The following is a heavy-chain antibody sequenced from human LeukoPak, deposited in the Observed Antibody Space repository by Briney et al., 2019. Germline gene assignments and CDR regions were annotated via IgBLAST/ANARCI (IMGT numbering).Heavy chain of an antibody. J-gene: IGHJ5*02. CDR2: INSDGSST. CDR1: GFTLSSYW. CDR3: ARDWGIAAALFWFDP. V-gene: IGHV3-74*01. Sequence: PGGSLRLFCAASGFTLSSYWMQWVRQAPGKGLVGVSRINSDGSSTSHADSVKGRFTIYRDNAKNTLYLQMNRLRAEDTAVYYCARDWGIAAALFWFDPWGQGTLVTVSS. D-gene: IGHD6-13*01.